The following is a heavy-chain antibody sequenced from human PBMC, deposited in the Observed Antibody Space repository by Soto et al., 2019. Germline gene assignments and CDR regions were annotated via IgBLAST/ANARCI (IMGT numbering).Heavy chain of an antibody. CDR2: ISAYNGNT. V-gene: IGHV1-18*01. CDR3: ARDCIYDILTGYPRDCYSEN. Sequence: ASVKVSCKASGYTFTSYGISWVRQAPGQGLEWMGWISAYNGNTNYAQKLQGRVTMTTDTSTSTAYMELRSLRSDDTAVYYCARDCIYDILTGYPRDCYSENWGQGTLVTVSS. CDR1: GYTFTSYG. J-gene: IGHJ4*02. D-gene: IGHD3-9*01.